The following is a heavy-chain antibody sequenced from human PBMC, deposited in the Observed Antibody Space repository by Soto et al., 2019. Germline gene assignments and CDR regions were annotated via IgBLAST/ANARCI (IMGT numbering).Heavy chain of an antibody. CDR1: GGSISSGGYY. D-gene: IGHD4-17*01. V-gene: IGHV4-31*03. Sequence: SETLSLTCTVSGGSISSGGYYWSWIRQHPGKGLEWIGYIYYSGSTYYNPSLKSRVTISVDTSKNQFSLKLSSVTAADTAVYYCARDRLSVTTPHGWSDPSGQGTLVPVSS. CDR2: IYYSGST. CDR3: ARDRLSVTTPHGWSDP. J-gene: IGHJ5*02.